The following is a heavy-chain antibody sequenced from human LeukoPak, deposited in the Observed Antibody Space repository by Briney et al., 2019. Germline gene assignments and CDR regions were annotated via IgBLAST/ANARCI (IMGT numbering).Heavy chain of an antibody. Sequence: GASGKVSCKASGYTFTSYYMHWVRQAPGQGLEWMGIINPSGGSTSYAQKFQGRVTMTRDTSTSTVYMELSSLRSEDTAVYYCARAIESGSPTENWFDPWGQGTLVTVSS. CDR3: ARAIESGSPTENWFDP. CDR2: INPSGGST. CDR1: GYTFTSYY. D-gene: IGHD3-3*01. V-gene: IGHV1-46*01. J-gene: IGHJ5*02.